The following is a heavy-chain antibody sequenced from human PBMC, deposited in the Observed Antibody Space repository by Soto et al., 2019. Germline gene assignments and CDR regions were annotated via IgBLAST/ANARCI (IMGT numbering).Heavy chain of an antibody. CDR2: IWYDGSNK. Sequence: SLRLSCAASGFAFSSYGMHWVRQAPGKGLEWVAVIWYDGSNKYYADSVKGRFTISRDNSKNTLYLQMNSLRAEDTAVYYCARDWVLVVVPAAPSGWFDPWGQGTLVTVSS. CDR3: ARDWVLVVVPAAPSGWFDP. V-gene: IGHV3-33*01. J-gene: IGHJ5*02. CDR1: GFAFSSYG. D-gene: IGHD2-2*01.